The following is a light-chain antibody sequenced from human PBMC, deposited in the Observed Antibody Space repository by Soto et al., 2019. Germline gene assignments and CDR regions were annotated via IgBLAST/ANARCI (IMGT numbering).Light chain of an antibody. V-gene: IGKV1-5*01. CDR3: QQYNSYPWT. CDR1: QSISSW. CDR2: DAS. Sequence: DIQMTQSPSTLSASVGDRVTITCRASQSISSWLAWYQQKPGKAPKLLIYDASSWASGVPSRFSGSGSGTEFTLTISSLQPDDFATYYCQQYNSYPWTFGPGTKVEIK. J-gene: IGKJ1*01.